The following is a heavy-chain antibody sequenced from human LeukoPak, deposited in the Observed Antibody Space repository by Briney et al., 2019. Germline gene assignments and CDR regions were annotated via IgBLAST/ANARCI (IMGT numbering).Heavy chain of an antibody. D-gene: IGHD1-14*01. CDR3: AKTSAGTRGGYFDY. Sequence: GGSLTLSCAASGFTFSSYAMSWVRQAPGKGLEWVSLINDSGGNTYYADSVKGRFTISRDNSKNTLFLQMSSLRAEDTAVYYCAKTSAGTRGGYFDYWGQGTLVTVSS. J-gene: IGHJ4*02. CDR2: INDSGGNT. V-gene: IGHV3-23*01. CDR1: GFTFSSYA.